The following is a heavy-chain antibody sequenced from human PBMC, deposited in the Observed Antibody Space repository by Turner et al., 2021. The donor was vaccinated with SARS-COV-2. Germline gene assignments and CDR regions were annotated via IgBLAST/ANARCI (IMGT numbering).Heavy chain of an antibody. V-gene: IGHV3-30*18. CDR1: GFTFSSYG. Sequence: QVHLVELAGGVVQPGRFLRRSCAASGFTFSSYGMHGVRQAPGKGLEWVAGTSYDGSNKYYADSVKGRFTISRDNSKNTLYLQMNSLRAEDTAVYYCAKQQGLYSNPMYYFDYWGQGTLVTVSS. CDR3: AKQQGLYSNPMYYFDY. CDR2: TSYDGSNK. D-gene: IGHD4-4*01. J-gene: IGHJ4*02.